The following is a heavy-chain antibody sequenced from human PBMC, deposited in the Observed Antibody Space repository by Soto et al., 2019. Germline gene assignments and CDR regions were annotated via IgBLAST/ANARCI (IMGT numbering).Heavy chain of an antibody. V-gene: IGHV1-69*13. Sequence: SVKFSWKSSGVTFSRQDMRWVRQAPGQGLEWMGGIIPIFGTPQYAEKFQDRVTITADESTSTAYMELSSLTSEDTAVYYCATNEGRDGYSGDYWGQGNLVTVYS. CDR3: ATNEGRDGYSGDY. D-gene: IGHD5-18*01. J-gene: IGHJ4*02. CDR2: IIPIFGTP. CDR1: GVTFSRQD.